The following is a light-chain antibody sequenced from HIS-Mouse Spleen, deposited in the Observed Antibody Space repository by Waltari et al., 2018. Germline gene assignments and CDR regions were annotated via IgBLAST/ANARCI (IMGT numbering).Light chain of an antibody. CDR1: SSDVGGYNY. Sequence: QSALTQPASVSGSPGQSITISCTGTSSDVGGYNYVSWYQQHPGKAPKLMIYDGSNRPSGVSNRFSGSKSGNTASLTISGLQAEDEADYYCSSYTSSSTLEVFGGGTKLTVL. J-gene: IGLJ3*02. CDR3: SSYTSSSTLEV. V-gene: IGLV2-14*03. CDR2: DGS.